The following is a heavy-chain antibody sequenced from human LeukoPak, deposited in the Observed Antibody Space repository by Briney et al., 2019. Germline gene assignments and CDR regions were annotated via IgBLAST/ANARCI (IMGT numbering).Heavy chain of an antibody. CDR2: INHSGST. CDR1: GGSFSGYY. CDR3: ARKGYYDFWSGYYTGGVRFDY. V-gene: IGHV4-34*01. Sequence: SETLSLTCAVYGGSFSGYYWSWIRQPPGKGLEWIGEINHSGSTNYNPSLKSRVTISVDTSKNQFSLKLSSVTAADTAVYYCARKGYYDFWSGYYTGGVRFDYWGQGTLVTVSS. J-gene: IGHJ4*02. D-gene: IGHD3-3*01.